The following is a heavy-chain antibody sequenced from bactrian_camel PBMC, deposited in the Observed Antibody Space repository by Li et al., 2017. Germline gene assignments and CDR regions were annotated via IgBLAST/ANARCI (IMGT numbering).Heavy chain of an antibody. V-gene: IGHV3-3*01. CDR1: GQIFKNCR. CDR2: FFTTGGST. J-gene: IGHJ4*01. Sequence: HVQLVESGGGSVQAGGSLKLSCSASGQIFKNCRMGWFRQAPGKEREEVAGFFTTGGSTYYADSVKGRFTISRDNAKNTLYLQMNSLMPEDTAMYYCAADPPRSPSP.